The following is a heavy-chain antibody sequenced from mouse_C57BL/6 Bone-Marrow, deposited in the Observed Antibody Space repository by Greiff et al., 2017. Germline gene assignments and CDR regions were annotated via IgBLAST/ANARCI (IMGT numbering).Heavy chain of an antibody. D-gene: IGHD1-1*01. CDR1: GFTFSDYG. V-gene: IGHV5-17*01. J-gene: IGHJ4*01. CDR3: ARPIYYFHAMDY. CDR2: ISSGSSTI. Sequence: EVHLVESGGGLVKPGGSLKLSCAASGFTFSDYGMHWVRQAPEQGLEWVAYISSGSSTIYYADTVKGRFTISRDNAKNTLFLQMTSLRSEDTAMYYCARPIYYFHAMDYWGQGTSVTVSS.